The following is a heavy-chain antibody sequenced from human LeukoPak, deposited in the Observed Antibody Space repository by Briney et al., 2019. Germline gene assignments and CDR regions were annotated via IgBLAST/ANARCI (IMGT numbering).Heavy chain of an antibody. CDR1: GFSFRNYG. CDR3: ATDNNVNPNWFDP. J-gene: IGHJ5*02. V-gene: IGHV3-30*02. Sequence: GGSLRLSCAASGFSFRNYGMHWVRQAPGKGLDWVAFIVNVGSDKYYADSVKGRFTISRDNSKNPLYLKMNSLRAEDTAVYYCATDNNVNPNWFDPWGQGTLVTVSS. D-gene: IGHD1-14*01. CDR2: IVNVGSDK.